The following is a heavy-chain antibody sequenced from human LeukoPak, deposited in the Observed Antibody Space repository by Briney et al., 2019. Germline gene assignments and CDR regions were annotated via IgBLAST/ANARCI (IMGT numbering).Heavy chain of an antibody. CDR1: GYTLTELS. CDR2: FDPEDGET. J-gene: IGHJ4*02. Sequence: ASVKVSCKVSGYTLTELSMHWVRQAPGKGLEWMGGFDPEDGETIYAQKFQGRVTVTTDTSTSTAYMELRSLRSDDTAVYYCARRAAVVGPLYYFDNWGQGTLITVSS. CDR3: ARRAAVVGPLYYFDN. V-gene: IGHV1-24*01. D-gene: IGHD6-19*01.